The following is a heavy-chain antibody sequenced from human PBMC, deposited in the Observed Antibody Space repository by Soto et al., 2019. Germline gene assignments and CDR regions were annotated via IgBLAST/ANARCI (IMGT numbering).Heavy chain of an antibody. J-gene: IGHJ4*02. CDR1: GFSFSSFA. CDR3: ARENSVQAWLHHFDH. CDR2: ISDDGASI. V-gene: IGHV3-48*03. Sequence: HPGGSLRLSCEASGFSFSSFAMNWVRQAPGRGLEWVSYISDDGASIYYADSLNGRFTISRDNAKNSLSLQMNNLRAEDTAVYYCARENSVQAWLHHFDHWGLGTLVTVSS. D-gene: IGHD5-18*01.